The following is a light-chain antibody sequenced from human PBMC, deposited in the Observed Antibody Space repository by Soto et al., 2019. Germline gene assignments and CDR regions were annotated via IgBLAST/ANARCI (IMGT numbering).Light chain of an antibody. Sequence: QPVLTQSPSASASLGASVKLTCTLSSGHSSYAIAWHQQQPEKGPRYLMKLNSDGSHSKGDGIPDRFSGSSSGAERYLTISSLQSEDEADYYCHTWGSGYWLFGGGTKLTVL. J-gene: IGLJ3*02. CDR3: HTWGSGYWL. V-gene: IGLV4-69*01. CDR2: LNSDGSH. CDR1: SGHSSYA.